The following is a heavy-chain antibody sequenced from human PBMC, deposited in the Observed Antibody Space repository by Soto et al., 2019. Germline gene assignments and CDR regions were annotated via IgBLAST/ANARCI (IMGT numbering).Heavy chain of an antibody. CDR2: ISSDGSNK. V-gene: IGHV3-30*18. D-gene: IGHD6-6*01. J-gene: IGHJ4*02. CDR1: GFSFSGYG. Sequence: PGGSLRLSCAASGFSFSGYGMHWVRQAPGKGLEWLGLISSDGSNKYYADSVKGRFTISRDNAKNTLYLQMNSLRAEDTAFYYCAKDIDPSYSSSSGMDVWGQGTLVTVSS. CDR3: AKDIDPSYSSSSGMDV.